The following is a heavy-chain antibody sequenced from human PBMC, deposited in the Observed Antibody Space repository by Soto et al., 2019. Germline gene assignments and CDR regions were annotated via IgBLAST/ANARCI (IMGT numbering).Heavy chain of an antibody. Sequence: GGSLRLSCAASGFTFSSYAMSWVRQAPGKGLEWVSAISGSGGSTYYADSVKGPFTISRDNSKNTLYLQMNSLRAEDTAVYYCAKDDVDTAMVRGFDYWGQGTLVTVSS. CDR2: ISGSGGST. CDR3: AKDDVDTAMVRGFDY. V-gene: IGHV3-23*01. J-gene: IGHJ4*02. D-gene: IGHD5-18*01. CDR1: GFTFSSYA.